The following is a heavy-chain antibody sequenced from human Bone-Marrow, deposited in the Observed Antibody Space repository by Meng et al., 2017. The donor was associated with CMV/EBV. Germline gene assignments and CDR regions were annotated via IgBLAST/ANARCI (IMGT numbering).Heavy chain of an antibody. CDR1: GGSVSSDDYY. V-gene: IGHV4-61*08. CDR3: ARDESRDGYNLPY. J-gene: IGHJ4*02. CDR2: IYDSGST. D-gene: IGHD5-24*01. Sequence: SETLSLTCTVSGGSVSSDDYYWTWIRQPPGKGLEWIGYIYDSGSTNSNPSLKSRVTISVDTSKNQFSLKLSSVTAADTAVYYGARDESRDGYNLPYWGQGTLVTVSS.